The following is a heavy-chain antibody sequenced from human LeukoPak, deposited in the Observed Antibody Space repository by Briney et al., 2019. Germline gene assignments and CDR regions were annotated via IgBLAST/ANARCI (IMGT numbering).Heavy chain of an antibody. CDR3: ARDWSYYFDY. V-gene: IGHV3-21*01. D-gene: IGHD1-26*01. J-gene: IGHJ4*02. CDR1: GFTFSSYS. Sequence: GGSLRLACAASGFTFSSYSMNWVRQAPGKGPEWVSSIDGASTYIYYADSLKGRFTISRDNAKSSLYLQMNSLRAEDTAVYYCARDWSYYFDYWGQGTLVTVSS. CDR2: IDGASTYI.